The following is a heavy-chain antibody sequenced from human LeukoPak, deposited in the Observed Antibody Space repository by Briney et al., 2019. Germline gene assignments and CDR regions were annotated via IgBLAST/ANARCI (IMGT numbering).Heavy chain of an antibody. D-gene: IGHD1-26*01. CDR1: GGSISNYY. J-gene: IGHJ4*02. CDR2: VYYSGSP. CDR3: ARDQYSGRFGY. Sequence: SETLSLTCTVSGGSISNYYWSWIRQPPGKGLECVGYVYYSGSPDYNPSLKSRVTISIDTSKNQFSLKLTSVTAADTAVYYCARDQYSGRFGYWGQGTLVTVSS. V-gene: IGHV4-59*01.